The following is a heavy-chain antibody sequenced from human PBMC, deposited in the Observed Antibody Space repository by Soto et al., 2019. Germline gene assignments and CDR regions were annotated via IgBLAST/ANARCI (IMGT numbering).Heavy chain of an antibody. CDR3: AKGRGYSGSPPDF. CDR1: GFTFSSYG. V-gene: IGHV3-30*18. D-gene: IGHD5-12*01. J-gene: IGHJ4*02. Sequence: QVQLVESGGGVVQPGRSLRLSCAASGFTFSSYGMHWVRQAPGNGLEWVAVISYDGSNKYYADSVKGRFTISRDNSKNTLYLQMNSLRAEDTAVYYCAKGRGYSGSPPDFWGQGTLVIVSS. CDR2: ISYDGSNK.